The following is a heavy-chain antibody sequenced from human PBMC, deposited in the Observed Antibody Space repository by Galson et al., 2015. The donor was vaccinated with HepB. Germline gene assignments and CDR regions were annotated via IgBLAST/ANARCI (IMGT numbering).Heavy chain of an antibody. Sequence: SLRLSCAASGFTFSTYAMTWVRQAPGKGLEWVSSISGSGGGIYYADSVKGRFTISRDNSKNTLYLQMNSLRAEDTAMYYCAREERYYYDSTGYHRAFDSWAHGTTSTVSS. J-gene: IGHJ3*01. V-gene: IGHV3-23*01. D-gene: IGHD3-22*01. CDR3: AREERYYYDSTGYHRAFDS. CDR1: GFTFSTYA. CDR2: ISGSGGGI.